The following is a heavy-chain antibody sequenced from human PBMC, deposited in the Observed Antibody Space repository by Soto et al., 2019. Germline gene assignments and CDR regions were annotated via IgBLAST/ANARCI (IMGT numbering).Heavy chain of an antibody. CDR1: GFSLTSGVVG. CDR3: AHRLPGPSGYDV. CDR2: IYWNDEQ. J-gene: IGHJ6*02. V-gene: IGHV2-5*01. D-gene: IGHD6-13*01. Sequence: QITLKESGPTLVKPTQTLTLTCTFSGFSLTSGVVGVGWIRQPPGEALEWLALIYWNDEQYYNPSLRNRLTTTGDTTKNLVVLTMTNMDPVDTATYYCAHRLPGPSGYDVWGQGTTVTVSS.